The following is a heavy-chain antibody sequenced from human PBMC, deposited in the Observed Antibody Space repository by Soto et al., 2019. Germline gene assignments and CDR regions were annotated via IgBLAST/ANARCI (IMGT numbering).Heavy chain of an antibody. Sequence: ASVKVSCKASGYTFTGYYMHWVRQAPGQGLEWMGWINPNSGGTNYAQKFQGWVTMTRDTSISTAYMELSRLRSDDTAVYYCGRGAQTAGYSSSWTFDYWGQGTLVTV. CDR1: GYTFTGYY. D-gene: IGHD6-13*01. CDR3: GRGAQTAGYSSSWTFDY. CDR2: INPNSGGT. V-gene: IGHV1-2*04. J-gene: IGHJ4*02.